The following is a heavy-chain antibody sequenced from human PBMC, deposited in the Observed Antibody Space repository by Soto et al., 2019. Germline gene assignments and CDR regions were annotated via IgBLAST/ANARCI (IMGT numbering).Heavy chain of an antibody. CDR3: ALFTLLGSGSSYYFDC. V-gene: IGHV4-61*01. CDR1: GGSVSSGSYY. Sequence: SETLSLTCTVSGGSVSSGSYYWSWIRQPPGKGLEWIGYIYYSGSTNYNPSLKSRVTISVDTSKNQFSLKLSSVTAADTAVYYCALFTLLGSGSSYYFDCWGQGTLVTVSS. J-gene: IGHJ4*02. CDR2: IYYSGST. D-gene: IGHD3-10*01.